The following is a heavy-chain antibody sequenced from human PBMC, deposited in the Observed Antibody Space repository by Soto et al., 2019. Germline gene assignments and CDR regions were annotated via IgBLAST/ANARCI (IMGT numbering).Heavy chain of an antibody. V-gene: IGHV4-61*01. J-gene: IGHJ6*02. CDR2: IFFTGAT. Sequence: QVQLQESGPGLVKPSGTLSLICIVSGDSVTFGHHYWSWIRQPPGKGLEWIGHIFFTGATNYSPSLKSRVTISVDSSKSQLSLSLTSVTAADSAIYYCARARPDSAGSSLGRRLDVWGQWTTVTVSS. CDR1: GDSVTFGHHY. D-gene: IGHD3-10*01. CDR3: ARARPDSAGSSLGRRLDV.